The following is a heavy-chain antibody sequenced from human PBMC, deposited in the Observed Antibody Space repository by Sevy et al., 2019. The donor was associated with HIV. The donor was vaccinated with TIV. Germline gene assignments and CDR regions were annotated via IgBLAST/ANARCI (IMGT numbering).Heavy chain of an antibody. D-gene: IGHD3-22*01. CDR3: AKDSNFYDSSGYLDFDY. CDR1: GFTFSDYY. J-gene: IGHJ4*02. Sequence: GGSLRLSCAASGFTFSDYYMSWIRQAPGKGLEWISYISSSGSAIYYADSVKGRFTISRDNSKNTLLLQMNSLRAEDTAVYYCAKDSNFYDSSGYLDFDYWGQGTLVTVSS. V-gene: IGHV3-11*04. CDR2: ISSSGSAI.